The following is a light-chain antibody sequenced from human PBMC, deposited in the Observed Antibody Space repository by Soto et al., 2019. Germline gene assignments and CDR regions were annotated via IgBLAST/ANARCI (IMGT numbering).Light chain of an antibody. CDR2: QHS. Sequence: SYELTQPPSVSVSPGQTASITCSGDNLGDKYACWYQQKPGQSPVLVIYQHSKRPSGIPERFSGSNSGNTATLTISGTQAMDEADYYCQAWDSSTAVFGGGTKLTVL. J-gene: IGLJ2*01. CDR3: QAWDSSTAV. V-gene: IGLV3-1*01. CDR1: NLGDKY.